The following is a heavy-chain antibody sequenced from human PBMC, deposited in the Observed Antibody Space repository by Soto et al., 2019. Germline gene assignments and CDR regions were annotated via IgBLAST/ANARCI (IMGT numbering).Heavy chain of an antibody. CDR3: AKDESSTSYNYALDY. J-gene: IGHJ4*02. Sequence: ASVKVSCKVSGYSFTGYYLHWVRQAPGQGLEWMGWTNPNSGGTNYAQKFQGRVTMTRDTSISTAYMELTGLTSDDTAVYYCAKDESSTSYNYALDYWGQGTLVTVSS. D-gene: IGHD1-1*01. CDR1: GYSFTGYY. CDR2: TNPNSGGT. V-gene: IGHV1-2*02.